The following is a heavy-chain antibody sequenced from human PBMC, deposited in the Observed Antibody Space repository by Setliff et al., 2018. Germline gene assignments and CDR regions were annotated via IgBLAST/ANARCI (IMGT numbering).Heavy chain of an antibody. Sequence: PGGSLRLSCAASGFTFSSYAMSWVRQAPGKGLEWVSGLNDVGDTMNYADSVKGRFTISRDNAKNSLHLQMNSLRAEDTAVYYCARGHTSMAPWGQGTLVTAPQ. J-gene: IGHJ5*02. V-gene: IGHV3-23*01. D-gene: IGHD5-18*01. CDR1: GFTFSSYA. CDR2: LNDVGDTM. CDR3: ARGHTSMAP.